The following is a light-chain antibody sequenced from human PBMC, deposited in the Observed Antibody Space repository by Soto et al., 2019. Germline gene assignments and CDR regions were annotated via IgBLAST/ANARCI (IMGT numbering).Light chain of an antibody. Sequence: EIVLTQSPGTLALSPGERATLSCRASQSISSSYLAWYQQKPGQAPRLLIYGASRRATGIPDRFSGRESGTEFTLTINSLQSEDSAVYYCQQHNQWPITFGQGTLLEVK. CDR1: QSISSSY. J-gene: IGKJ5*01. V-gene: IGKV3D-20*02. CDR3: QQHNQWPIT. CDR2: GAS.